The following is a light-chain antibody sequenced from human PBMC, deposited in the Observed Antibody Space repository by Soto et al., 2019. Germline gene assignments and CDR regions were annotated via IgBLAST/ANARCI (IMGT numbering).Light chain of an antibody. CDR1: QSIGNY. CDR3: QQRSTWPT. V-gene: IGKV3-11*01. Sequence: EVVLTQSPATLSLSPGEGATLSCRASQSIGNYLAWYQQKPGQAPRLLIYATSNRATGIPARFSGSGSGTAFTLTISSLEPEDFALYYCQQRSTWPTFGQGTRLEIK. CDR2: ATS. J-gene: IGKJ5*01.